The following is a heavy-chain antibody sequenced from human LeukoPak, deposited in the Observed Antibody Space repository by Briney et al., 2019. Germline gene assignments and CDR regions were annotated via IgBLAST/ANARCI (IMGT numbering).Heavy chain of an antibody. Sequence: GGSLRLSCAASGFTFSSYAMSWVRRAPGKGLEWVSAISGSGGSTYYADSVKGRFTISRDNSKNTLYLQMNSLRAEDTAVYYCAKGVTYCGGDCYYYYGMDVWGQGTTVTVSS. J-gene: IGHJ6*02. D-gene: IGHD2-21*02. CDR1: GFTFSSYA. CDR3: AKGVTYCGGDCYYYYGMDV. V-gene: IGHV3-23*01. CDR2: ISGSGGST.